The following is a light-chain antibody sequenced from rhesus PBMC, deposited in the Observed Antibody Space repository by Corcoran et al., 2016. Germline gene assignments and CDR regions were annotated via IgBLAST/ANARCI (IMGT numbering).Light chain of an antibody. CDR1: QSVSSY. CDR3: QQYNNWNT. Sequence: EIVMTQSPATLSLSPGETATLSCRASQSVSSYVAWYQQKPEQAPRLLIYGASSRATGIPERFSGRGSGTDFTLIISSLEPEDVGVYYCQQYNNWNTFGPGTKLDIK. J-gene: IGKJ3*01. V-gene: IGKV3S9*01. CDR2: GAS.